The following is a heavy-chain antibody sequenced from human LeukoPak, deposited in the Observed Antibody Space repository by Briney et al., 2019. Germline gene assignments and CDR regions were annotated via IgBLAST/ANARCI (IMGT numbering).Heavy chain of an antibody. V-gene: IGHV3-53*04. CDR3: ARDFGDDTTGYKGWGD. Sequence: GGSLRLSCAVSGFTVNSNYMTWVRQAPGKGLEWVSVIFSGGAIAYADSVKGRFTISRHNSENTLYLQMNNLRSEDTAVYYCARDFGDDTTGYKGWGDWGQGTLVTVSS. CDR1: GFTVNSNY. D-gene: IGHD3-9*01. J-gene: IGHJ4*02. CDR2: IFSGGAI.